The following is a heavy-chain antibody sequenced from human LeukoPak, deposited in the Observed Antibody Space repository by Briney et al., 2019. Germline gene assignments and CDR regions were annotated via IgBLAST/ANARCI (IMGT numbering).Heavy chain of an antibody. CDR3: ARGEDIVLMVYAHYGAFDI. CDR1: GYTFTSYA. V-gene: IGHV7-4-1*02. CDR2: INTNTGNP. D-gene: IGHD2-8*01. J-gene: IGHJ3*02. Sequence: ASVKVSCKASGYTFTSYAMNWVRQAPGQGLEWMGWINTNTGNPTYAQGFTGRFVFSLDASVSTAYLQISSLKAEDTAVYYCARGEDIVLMVYAHYGAFDIWGQGTMVTVSS.